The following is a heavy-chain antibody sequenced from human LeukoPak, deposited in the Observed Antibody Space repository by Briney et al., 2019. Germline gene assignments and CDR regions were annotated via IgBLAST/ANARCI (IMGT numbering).Heavy chain of an antibody. Sequence: SETLSLTCAVYGGSFSGYYWSWIRQPPGKGLEWIGAINHSGSTNYNPSLKSRVTISVDTSKNQFSLNLSSVTAADTAMYYCARVPAYSGTYFDGFDIWGQGTMVTVSS. CDR1: GGSFSGYY. CDR3: ARVPAYSGTYFDGFDI. J-gene: IGHJ3*02. V-gene: IGHV4-34*01. D-gene: IGHD1-26*01. CDR2: INHSGST.